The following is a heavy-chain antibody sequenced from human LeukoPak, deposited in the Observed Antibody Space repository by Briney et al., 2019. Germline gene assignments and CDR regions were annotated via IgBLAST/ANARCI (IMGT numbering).Heavy chain of an antibody. V-gene: IGHV4-39*06. CDR1: GGSISSTSYY. D-gene: IGHD1-26*01. CDR2: INHSGST. Sequence: SETLSLTCTVSGGSISSTSYYWGWIRQPPGKGLEWIGEINHSGSTNYNPSLKSRVTISVDTSKNQFTLKLSFVTAADTAVYYCARGGGSYIGYWGQGTLVTVSS. J-gene: IGHJ4*02. CDR3: ARGGGSYIGY.